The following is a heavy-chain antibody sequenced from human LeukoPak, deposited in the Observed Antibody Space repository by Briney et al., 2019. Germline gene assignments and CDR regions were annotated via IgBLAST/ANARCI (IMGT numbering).Heavy chain of an antibody. Sequence: GASVKVSCKASGGTFSSYAISWVRQAPGQGLEWMGGIIPIFGTADYAQKFQGRVTITADESTSTAYMGLSSLRSEDTAVYYCARALIAAAPGWFDPWGQGTLVTVSS. CDR1: GGTFSSYA. CDR3: ARALIAAAPGWFDP. V-gene: IGHV1-69*13. D-gene: IGHD6-13*01. CDR2: IIPIFGTA. J-gene: IGHJ5*02.